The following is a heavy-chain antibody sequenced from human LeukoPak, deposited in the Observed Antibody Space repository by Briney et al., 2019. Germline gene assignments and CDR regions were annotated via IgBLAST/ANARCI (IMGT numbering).Heavy chain of an antibody. CDR3: ARDRIAARRSGFDY. J-gene: IGHJ4*02. CDR1: GFTFSSYS. V-gene: IGHV3-21*01. Sequence: GGSLRLSCAASGFTFSSYSMNWVRQAPGKGLEWVSSISSSSSYIYYADSVKGRFTISRGNAKNSLYLQMNSLRAEDTAVYYCARDRIAARRSGFDYWGQGTLVTVSS. CDR2: ISSSSSYI. D-gene: IGHD6-6*01.